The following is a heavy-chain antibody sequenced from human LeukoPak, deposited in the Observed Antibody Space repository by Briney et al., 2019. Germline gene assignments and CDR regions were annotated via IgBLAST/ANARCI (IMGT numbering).Heavy chain of an antibody. Sequence: GRSLRLFCTASGFTFGDYAVSWVRQAPGKGLEWVGFIRSKAYGGTTEYAASVKGRFTISRDDSKSIAYLQMNSLKTEDTAVYYCTSGGGSSSWDWYFDLWGRGNLVTVSS. V-gene: IGHV3-49*04. J-gene: IGHJ2*01. CDR3: TSGGGSSSWDWYFDL. CDR1: GFTFGDYA. D-gene: IGHD6-13*01. CDR2: IRSKAYGGTT.